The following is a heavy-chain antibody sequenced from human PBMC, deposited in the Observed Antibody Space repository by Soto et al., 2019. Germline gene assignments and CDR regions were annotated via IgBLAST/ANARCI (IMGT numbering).Heavy chain of an antibody. CDR2: IYSGGST. CDR3: ARRLAYCGGDCRYFDL. J-gene: IGHJ2*01. Sequence: EVQLVESGGGLIQPGGSLRLSCAASGFTVSSNYMRWVRQAPGKGLEWVSVIYSGGSTYYAAYVKGRFTSSRDNCKNSLYLPMNSMRAEDTAVYYCARRLAYCGGDCRYFDLWGRGTLVTVSS. D-gene: IGHD2-21*02. CDR1: GFTVSSNY. V-gene: IGHV3-53*01.